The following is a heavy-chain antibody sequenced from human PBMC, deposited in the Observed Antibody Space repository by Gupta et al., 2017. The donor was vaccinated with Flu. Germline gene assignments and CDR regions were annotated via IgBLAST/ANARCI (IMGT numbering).Heavy chain of an antibody. CDR1: GFTFSDSW. CDR2: INQDGSTK. Sequence: EVQLVESGGGLVQPGGSLRLSCAASGFTFSDSWMNWVRQAPGKGLEWVANINQDGSTKKYVDSLKGRFTVSRDNAKNSLYLQMDSLRAEDTAVYFGARNRGWEQFDYWGQGTLVTVSS. D-gene: IGHD5-24*01. V-gene: IGHV3-7*01. J-gene: IGHJ4*02. CDR3: ARNRGWEQFDY.